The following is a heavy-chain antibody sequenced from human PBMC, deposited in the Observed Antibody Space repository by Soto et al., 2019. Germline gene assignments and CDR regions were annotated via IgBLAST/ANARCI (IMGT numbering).Heavy chain of an antibody. Sequence: ASVKVSCKASGYTFTSYYMHWVRQAPGQGLEWMGIINPSGGSTSYAQKFQGRVTMTRDTSTSTVYMELSSLRSEDTAVYYCARAESHPDEYYDFWSGFLGPHYWGQATRVSVAS. V-gene: IGHV1-46*03. CDR2: INPSGGST. J-gene: IGHJ4*02. CDR1: GYTFTSYY. D-gene: IGHD3-3*01. CDR3: ARAESHPDEYYDFWSGFLGPHY.